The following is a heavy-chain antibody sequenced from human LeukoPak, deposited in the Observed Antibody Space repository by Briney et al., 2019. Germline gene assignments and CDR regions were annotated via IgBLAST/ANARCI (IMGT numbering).Heavy chain of an antibody. J-gene: IGHJ5*02. V-gene: IGHV3-30*02. D-gene: IGHD3-10*01. CDR3: AKDHLWFGELYPFDP. Sequence: GGSLRLSCAASGFTFSSYEMNWVRQAPGKGLEWVAFIRYDGNNKYYADSVKGRFTISRDNSKNTLYLQMNSLRAEDTAVYYCAKDHLWFGELYPFDPWGQGTLVTVSS. CDR2: IRYDGNNK. CDR1: GFTFSSYE.